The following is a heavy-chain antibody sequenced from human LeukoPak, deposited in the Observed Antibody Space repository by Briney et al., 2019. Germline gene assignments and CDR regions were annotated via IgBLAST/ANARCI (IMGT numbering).Heavy chain of an antibody. Sequence: ASVKVSCKASGYTFTGYYMHWVRQAPGQGLGWMGWINPNSGGTNYAQKFQGRVTMTRDTSISTAYMELSRLRSDDTAVYYCARDLYYYDSSGYSPGYYFDYWGQGTLVTVSS. J-gene: IGHJ4*02. CDR1: GYTFTGYY. D-gene: IGHD3-22*01. CDR2: INPNSGGT. CDR3: ARDLYYYDSSGYSPGYYFDY. V-gene: IGHV1-2*02.